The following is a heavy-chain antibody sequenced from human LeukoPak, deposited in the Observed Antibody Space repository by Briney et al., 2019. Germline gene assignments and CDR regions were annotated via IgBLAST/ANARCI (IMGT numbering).Heavy chain of an antibody. Sequence: GGSLRLSRTGSVFTLGDYAMSWVPQAPGKGLECGGFIRSKAYGGTTAYAPSVKGRFTISRDDSKSIAYLQMNSLKTEDTAVYYCTRSTPYYYDSSGYFQNFFYWGQGTLVTVSS. V-gene: IGHV3-49*04. CDR1: VFTLGDYA. CDR2: IRSKAYGGTT. D-gene: IGHD3-22*01. CDR3: TRSTPYYYDSSGYFQNFFY. J-gene: IGHJ4*02.